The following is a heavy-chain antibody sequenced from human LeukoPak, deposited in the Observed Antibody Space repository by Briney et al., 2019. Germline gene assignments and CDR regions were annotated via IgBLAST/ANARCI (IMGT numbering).Heavy chain of an antibody. V-gene: IGHV1-8*02. CDR1: GYTFTSYD. CDR3: ARDNSVGDAAWWFDP. Sequence: ASVKVSCKASGYTFTSYDINWVRQATGQGLEWMGWMNPNSGNTDYAQKFQGRVTMTRDMSTTTDYMELSSLRSEDTAVYYCARDNSVGDAAWWFDPWGQGTLVTVSS. CDR2: MNPNSGNT. D-gene: IGHD1-26*01. J-gene: IGHJ5*02.